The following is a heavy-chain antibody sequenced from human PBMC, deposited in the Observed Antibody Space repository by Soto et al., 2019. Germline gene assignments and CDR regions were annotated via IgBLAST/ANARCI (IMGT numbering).Heavy chain of an antibody. J-gene: IGHJ4*02. V-gene: IGHV1-8*01. CDR1: GYTFTSYD. D-gene: IGHD6-19*01. CDR2: MNPNSGNT. Sequence: ALVKVSCKASGYTFTSYDINWVRQSTGQGLEWMGWMNPNSGNTGYAQKFQGRVTMTRNTSISTAYMELSSLRSEDTAVYYCARGIRSGCETVNFDYWGQGTLVTVSS. CDR3: ARGIRSGCETVNFDY.